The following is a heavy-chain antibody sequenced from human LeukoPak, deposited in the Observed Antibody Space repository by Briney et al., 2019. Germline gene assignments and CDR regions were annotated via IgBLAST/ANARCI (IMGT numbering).Heavy chain of an antibody. CDR2: IYPGDLNT. CDR3: ARGVDFWSGSPYFDF. J-gene: IGHJ4*02. D-gene: IGHD3-3*01. V-gene: IGHV5-51*01. Sequence: GESLKISCKGSGYTFNSYYIAWVRPMPGRGLEWMGMIYPGDLNTRYSPSFEGQVTISIDRSIGTAYLQWSSLKASDTAMYYCARGVDFWSGSPYFDFWGQGTLVTVSS. CDR1: GYTFNSYY.